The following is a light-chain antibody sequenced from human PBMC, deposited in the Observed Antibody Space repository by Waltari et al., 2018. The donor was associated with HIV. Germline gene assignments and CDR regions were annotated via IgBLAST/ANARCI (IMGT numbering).Light chain of an antibody. J-gene: IGLJ3*02. Sequence: QSALTQPRSVSGSPGQSVTISCTGTSSDVGGYNYVSWYQQHPGNAPKIMIYDISNRPSGVPYRFAGSKSGNTASLTISGLQAEDEADYYCCSDAGSYTFGVFGGGTKLTVL. CDR1: SSDVGGYNY. CDR2: DIS. V-gene: IGLV2-11*01. CDR3: CSDAGSYTFGV.